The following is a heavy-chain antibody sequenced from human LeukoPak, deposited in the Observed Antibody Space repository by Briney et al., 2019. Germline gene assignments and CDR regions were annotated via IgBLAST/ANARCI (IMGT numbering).Heavy chain of an antibody. CDR2: IYYSGST. D-gene: IGHD6-19*01. Sequence: PSETLSLTCTVSGDSISSYFWSWIRQPPGKGLEWIGYIYYSGSTNYNPSLKSRVTISVDTSKNHFSLNLSSVTAADTAVYYCARESSGAPNVWGQGTTVTVSS. J-gene: IGHJ6*02. CDR1: GDSISSYF. V-gene: IGHV4-59*01. CDR3: ARESSGAPNV.